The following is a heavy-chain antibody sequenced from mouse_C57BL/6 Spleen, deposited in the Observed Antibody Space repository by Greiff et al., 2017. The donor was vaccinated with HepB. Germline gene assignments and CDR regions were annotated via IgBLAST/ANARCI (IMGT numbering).Heavy chain of an antibody. V-gene: IGHV1-59*01. CDR3: ARIGQLGPGYYFDY. CDR2: IDPSDSYT. J-gene: IGHJ2*01. CDR1: GYTFTSYW. Sequence: QVQLQQPGAELVRPGTSVKLSCKASGYTFTSYWMHWVKQRPGQGLEWIGVIDPSDSYTNYNQKFKGKATLTVDTSSSTAYMQLSSLTSEDSAVYYCARIGQLGPGYYFDYWGQGTTLTVSS. D-gene: IGHD4-1*02.